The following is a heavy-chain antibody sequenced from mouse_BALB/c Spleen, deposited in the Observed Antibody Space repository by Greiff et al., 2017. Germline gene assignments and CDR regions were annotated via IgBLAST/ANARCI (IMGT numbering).Heavy chain of an antibody. CDR1: GFNIKDTY. D-gene: IGHD2-14*01. CDR2: IDPANGNT. Sequence: DVKLQESGAELVKPGASVKLSCTASGFNIKDTYMHWVKQRPEQGLEWIGRIDPANGNTKYDPKFQGKATITADTSSNTAYLQLSSLTSEDTAVYYCARGYDEAMDYWGQGTSVTVSS. CDR3: ARGYDEAMDY. J-gene: IGHJ4*01. V-gene: IGHV14-3*02.